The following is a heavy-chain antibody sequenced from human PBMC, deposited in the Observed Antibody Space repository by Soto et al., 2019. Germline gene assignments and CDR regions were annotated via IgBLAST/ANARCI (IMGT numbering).Heavy chain of an antibody. V-gene: IGHV1-3*05. Sequence: QVQLVQSGAEKKKPGASVKVSCKASGYTFTSYAIHWVRQAPGQRLEWMGWINACNGNTKYSQKFQGRVTITRDTSARTAYMELSSLRAEDTAVYYCANGFPLWFDYWGQGTLVTVSS. D-gene: IGHD2-2*03. CDR1: GYTFTSYA. CDR3: ANGFPLWFDY. J-gene: IGHJ5*01. CDR2: INACNGNT.